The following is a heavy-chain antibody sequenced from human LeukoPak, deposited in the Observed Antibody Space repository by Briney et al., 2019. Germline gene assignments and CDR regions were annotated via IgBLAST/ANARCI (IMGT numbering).Heavy chain of an antibody. CDR3: ARDGGGSITMIVVTDAFDI. D-gene: IGHD3-22*01. CDR2: ISDHGSEK. V-gene: IGHV3-30*03. CDR1: GFTFSNYA. J-gene: IGHJ3*02. Sequence: PGGSLRLSCAASGFTFSNYAIHWVRQAPGKGLEWVAVISDHGSEKYYADSVRGRFTISRDNSKNTLYLQMNSLRAEDTAVYYCARDGGGSITMIVVTDAFDIWGQGTMVTVSS.